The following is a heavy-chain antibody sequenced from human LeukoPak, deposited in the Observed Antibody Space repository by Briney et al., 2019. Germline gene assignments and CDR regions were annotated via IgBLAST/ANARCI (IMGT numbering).Heavy chain of an antibody. CDR1: GGSFSSYY. Sequence: SETLSLTCAVYGGSFSSYYWSWIRQPPGKGLEWIGEINHSGSTNYNPSLKSRVTISVDTSKNQFSLKLNSVTAADTAVYYCAREGHSGYDSLDYWGQGTLVTVS. V-gene: IGHV4-34*01. D-gene: IGHD5-12*01. CDR3: AREGHSGYDSLDY. CDR2: INHSGST. J-gene: IGHJ4*02.